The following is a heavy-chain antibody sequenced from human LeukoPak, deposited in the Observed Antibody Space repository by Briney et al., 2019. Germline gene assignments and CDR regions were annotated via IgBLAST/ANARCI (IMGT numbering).Heavy chain of an antibody. J-gene: IGHJ5*02. CDR2: INPNSGGT. CDR1: GYTFTGYY. CDR3: ARGHCSGGSCYSVENWFDP. V-gene: IGHV1-2*06. Sequence: ASVKVSCKAAGYTFTGYYMFWVRQAPGQGLEWMGRINPNSGGTNYAQKFQGRVTMTRDTSISTAYMELSRLRSDDTAVYYCARGHCSGGSCYSVENWFDPWGQGTLVTVSS. D-gene: IGHD2-15*01.